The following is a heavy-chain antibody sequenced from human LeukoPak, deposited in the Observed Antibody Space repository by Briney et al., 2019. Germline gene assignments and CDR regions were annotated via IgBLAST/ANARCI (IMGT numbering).Heavy chain of an antibody. D-gene: IGHD3-10*01. CDR1: GFTFSSYS. J-gene: IGHJ4*02. V-gene: IGHV3-48*04. Sequence: GGSLRLSCAASGFTFSSYSMNWARQAPGKGLERVSYITGSSDTIYYADSVKGRFTISRDNARNSLFLQMNSLRAEDTAVYYCARDGGATMVRGVATYDSWGQGTLVTVSS. CDR2: ITGSSDTI. CDR3: ARDGGATMVRGVATYDS.